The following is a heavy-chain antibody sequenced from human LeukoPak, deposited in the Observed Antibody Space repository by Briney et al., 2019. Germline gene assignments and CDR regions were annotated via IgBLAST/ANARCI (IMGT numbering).Heavy chain of an antibody. D-gene: IGHD5-12*01. V-gene: IGHV4-59*01. CDR1: GGSISSYY. CDR2: IYCSGSS. Sequence: SETLSLTCTVSGGSISSYYWSWIRQPPGKGLEWIAYIYCSGSSYYNPSLKSRVTTSVDTSKNQFSLKLSSVTAADTAVYYCARGGYEARSYYFDYWGQGILVTVSS. CDR3: ARGGYEARSYYFDY. J-gene: IGHJ4*02.